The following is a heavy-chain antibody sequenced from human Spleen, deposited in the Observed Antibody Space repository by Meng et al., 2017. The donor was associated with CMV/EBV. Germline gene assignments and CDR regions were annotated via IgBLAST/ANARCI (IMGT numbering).Heavy chain of an antibody. V-gene: IGHV4-39*07. CDR2: IHYRGFT. CDR1: GHSIVGSTYV. D-gene: IGHD2-21*02. J-gene: IGHJ5*01. Sequence: SGHSIVGSTYVWDGVRQPPGKGLEWIGSIHYRGFTDYNPSLKNRVTISLDTSKNQFSLRLDSVTAADTAVYYCARDGLGGGDYWFDSWGQG. CDR3: ARDGLGGGDYWFDS.